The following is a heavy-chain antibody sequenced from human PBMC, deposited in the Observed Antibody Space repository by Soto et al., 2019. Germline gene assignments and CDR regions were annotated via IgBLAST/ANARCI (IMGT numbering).Heavy chain of an antibody. CDR1: GYTFTTYD. Sequence: QVQLVQSGAEVKKPGASVKVSCKASGYTFTTYDISWVRQAPGQGLEWMGRISTYNGNTNYPQSLQGRPTMTTDTSTTTPYMEPRNLRSDDTAVYYRARDPYHVLMVNAPNRDVMDVWGQGTTVTVSS. D-gene: IGHD2-8*01. CDR2: ISTYNGNT. CDR3: ARDPYHVLMVNAPNRDVMDV. V-gene: IGHV1-18*01. J-gene: IGHJ6*02.